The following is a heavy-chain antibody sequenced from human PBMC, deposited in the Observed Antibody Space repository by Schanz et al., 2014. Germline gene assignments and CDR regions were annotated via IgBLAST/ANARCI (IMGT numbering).Heavy chain of an antibody. J-gene: IGHJ4*02. CDR2: INGNGGIT. CDR3: AKDGIMVQGVIWERYFDS. D-gene: IGHD3-10*01. CDR1: GFTFSTYA. Sequence: EVQLLESGGALVQPGGSLRLSCSASGFTFSTYAMSWVRQAPGKGLEWVSAINGNGGITYYADPVKGRFTISRDNSKNTLYLLMNSLRAEDTAVYYCAKDGIMVQGVIWERYFDSWGQGTLVTVSS. V-gene: IGHV3-23*01.